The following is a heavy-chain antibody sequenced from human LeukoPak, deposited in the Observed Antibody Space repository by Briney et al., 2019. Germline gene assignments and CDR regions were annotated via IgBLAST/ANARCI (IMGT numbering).Heavy chain of an antibody. D-gene: IGHD4-17*01. CDR2: ISYDGSNK. V-gene: IGHV3-30*04. Sequence: GGSLRLSCAASGFTFSSYAMHWVRQAPGKGLEWVAVISYDGSNKYYADSVKGRFTISRDDSKNTLYLQMNSLRAEDTAVYYCARGATTVTAFYWGQGTLVTVSS. CDR1: GFTFSSYA. J-gene: IGHJ4*02. CDR3: ARGATTVTAFY.